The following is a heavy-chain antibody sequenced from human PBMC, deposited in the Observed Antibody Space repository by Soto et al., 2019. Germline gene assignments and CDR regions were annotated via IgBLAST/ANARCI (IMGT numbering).Heavy chain of an antibody. CDR1: GGSISIHH. CDR3: ARERGSGWYGY. J-gene: IGHJ4*02. CDR2: IYYSGST. Sequence: SETLSLTCTLSGGSISIHHWNWLRQPPGKGLEWIGYIYYSGSTNYNPSLKSRVTISVDTSKNQFSLKLSSVTAADTAVYYCARERGSGWYGYWGQGTLVTVS. V-gene: IGHV4-59*11. D-gene: IGHD6-19*01.